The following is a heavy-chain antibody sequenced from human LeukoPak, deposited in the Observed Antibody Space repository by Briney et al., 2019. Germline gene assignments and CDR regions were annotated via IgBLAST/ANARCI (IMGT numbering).Heavy chain of an antibody. D-gene: IGHD6-13*01. CDR2: IYPGDSDT. CDR1: GYSFTGYW. CDR3: ARQIAAAGYNWFDP. V-gene: IGHV5-51*03. Sequence: KPGESLKISCKRSGYSFTGYWIGWVRQMPGKGLEWMGIIYPGDSDTRYSPSFQGQVTISADKSISTAYLQWSSLKASDTAMYYCARQIAAAGYNWFDPWGQGTLVTVSS. J-gene: IGHJ5*02.